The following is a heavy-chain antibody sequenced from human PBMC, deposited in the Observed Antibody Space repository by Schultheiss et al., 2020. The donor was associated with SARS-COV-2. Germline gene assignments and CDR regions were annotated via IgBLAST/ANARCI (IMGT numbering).Heavy chain of an antibody. Sequence: GESLKISCAASGFTFSSYEMNWVRQAPGKGLEWVSVIYSGGSTYYADSVKGRFTISRDNSKNTLYLQMNSLRAEDTAVYYCARDVGDHDAFDIWGQGTMVTVSS. CDR3: ARDVGDHDAFDI. V-gene: IGHV3-66*01. CDR2: IYSGGST. D-gene: IGHD2-15*01. J-gene: IGHJ3*02. CDR1: GFTFSSYE.